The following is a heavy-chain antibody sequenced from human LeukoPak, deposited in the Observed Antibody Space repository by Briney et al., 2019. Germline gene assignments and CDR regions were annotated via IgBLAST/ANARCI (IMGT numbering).Heavy chain of an antibody. CDR3: AKGGRYGGNSVYDYFDY. V-gene: IGHV3-9*03. J-gene: IGHJ4*02. CDR1: GFTFDDYA. CDR2: INWSSGNI. D-gene: IGHD4-23*01. Sequence: PGGSLRLSCAASGFTFDDYAMHWVRQAPGKGLEWVSGINWSSGNIDYADSVKGRFTISRDNGKNSLYLQMNSLRVEDMALYYCAKGGRYGGNSVYDYFDYWGQGSLVTVSS.